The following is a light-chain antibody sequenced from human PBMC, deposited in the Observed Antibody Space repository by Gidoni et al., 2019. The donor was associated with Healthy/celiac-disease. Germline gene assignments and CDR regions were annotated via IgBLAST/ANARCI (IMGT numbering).Light chain of an antibody. CDR2: KAS. Sequence: DIQMTQSPPTLSAFVGDRVTITCRASQSISSWLAGYQQKPGKAPKLLISKASTLESGVPSRFSGSGAGTEFALTISSLQPDDFATYYCKQYSSYSWTFGQGTKVEIK. CDR1: QSISSW. V-gene: IGKV1-5*03. CDR3: KQYSSYSWT. J-gene: IGKJ1*01.